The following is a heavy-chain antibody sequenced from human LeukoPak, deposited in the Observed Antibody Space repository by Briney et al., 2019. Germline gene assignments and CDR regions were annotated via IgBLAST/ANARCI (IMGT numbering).Heavy chain of an antibody. CDR3: ARGTRQQGAFDI. J-gene: IGHJ3*02. V-gene: IGHV1-2*06. Sequence: GASVKVSCKASGYTFTGYYMHWVRQAPGQGLEWMGRINPNSGGTNYAQKFQGRVTMTRDTSTSTVYMELSSLRSEDTAVYYCARGTRQQGAFDIWGQGTMVTVSS. CDR2: INPNSGGT. D-gene: IGHD2-8*01. CDR1: GYTFTGYY.